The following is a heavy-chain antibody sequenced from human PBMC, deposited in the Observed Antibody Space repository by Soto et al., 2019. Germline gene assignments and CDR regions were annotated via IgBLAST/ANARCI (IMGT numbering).Heavy chain of an antibody. CDR3: ARGPRYCSSTSCFSGVTWFDP. Sequence: QVQLVQSGAEVKKPGASVKVSCKASGYTFTSYGISWVRQAPGQGLEWMGWISSYNGNTNYAQKVQGRVTMTTDTSTSTTDMELRSLRSDDTAVYYCARGPRYCSSTSCFSGVTWFDPWGQGTLVTVSS. V-gene: IGHV1-18*04. D-gene: IGHD2-2*01. CDR1: GYTFTSYG. J-gene: IGHJ5*02. CDR2: ISSYNGNT.